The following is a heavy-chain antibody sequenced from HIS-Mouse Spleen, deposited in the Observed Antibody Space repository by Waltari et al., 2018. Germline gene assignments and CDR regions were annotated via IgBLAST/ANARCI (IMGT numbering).Heavy chain of an antibody. D-gene: IGHD5-12*01. CDR3: ARDGYSGYGHDAFDI. CDR1: GGSLSRSTYH. V-gene: IGHV4-39*07. CDR2: IYYSGST. Sequence: QLPLQESGPGLVKPSETLSLTCTVSGGSLSRSTYHWGWIRQPPGKGLEWIGSIYYSGSTYYNPSLKSRVTISVDTSKNQFSLKLSSVTAADTAVYYCARDGYSGYGHDAFDIWGQGTMVTVSS. J-gene: IGHJ3*02.